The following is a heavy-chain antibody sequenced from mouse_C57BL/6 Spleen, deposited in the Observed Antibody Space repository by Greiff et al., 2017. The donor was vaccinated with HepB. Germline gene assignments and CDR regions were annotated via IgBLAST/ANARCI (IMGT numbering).Heavy chain of an antibody. D-gene: IGHD1-1*01. CDR2: IYPRSGNT. CDR1: GYTFTSYG. Sequence: QVHVKQSGAELARPGASVKLSCKASGYTFTSYGISWVKQRTGQGLEWIGEIYPRSGNTYYNEKFKGKATLTADKSSSTAYMELRSLTSEDSAVYFCARRFITTVVATDYAMDYWGQGTSVTVSS. CDR3: ARRFITTVVATDYAMDY. J-gene: IGHJ4*01. V-gene: IGHV1-81*01.